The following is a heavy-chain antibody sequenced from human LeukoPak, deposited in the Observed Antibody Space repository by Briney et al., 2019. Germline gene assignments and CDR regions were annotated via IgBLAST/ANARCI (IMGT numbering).Heavy chain of an antibody. Sequence: PGGSLRLSCAASGFTFSSYVMHWVRQAPGKGLEWASSISGTSGRTYYADFVKGRFTISRDNSKNTLYLQINSLRAEDTAVYYCAKPARTDYADYWGQGTLVTVSS. CDR2: ISGTSGRT. CDR1: GFTFSSYV. J-gene: IGHJ4*02. V-gene: IGHV3-23*01. D-gene: IGHD1-14*01. CDR3: AKPARTDYADY.